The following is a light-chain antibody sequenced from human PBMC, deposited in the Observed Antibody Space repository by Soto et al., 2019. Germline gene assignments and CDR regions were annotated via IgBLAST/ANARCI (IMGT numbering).Light chain of an antibody. CDR1: QNIKNW. CDR3: QQYNSYSRGT. V-gene: IGKV1-5*03. J-gene: IGKJ1*01. CDR2: TAS. Sequence: DIQMTQSPSTLSASVGDRVTITCRASQNIKNWLAWYQQKPGKVPKLLIYTASTLESGVPSRFSGSGSGTEFTLTISSLQPDDFATYYCQQYNSYSRGTFGQVTKVEIK.